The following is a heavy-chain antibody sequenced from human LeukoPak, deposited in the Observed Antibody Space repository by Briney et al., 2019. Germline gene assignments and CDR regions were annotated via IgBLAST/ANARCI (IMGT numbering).Heavy chain of an antibody. CDR1: GGSINSYY. V-gene: IGHV4-59*08. Sequence: SETLSFTCTVSGGSINSYYWSWIRQPPGKGLEWIGYIYYSGSTNYNPSLKSRVTISVDTSKNQFSLNLSSVTAADTAVYYCARQVGTTGGYNWFDPWGQGTLVTVSS. CDR2: IYYSGST. CDR3: ARQVGTTGGYNWFDP. D-gene: IGHD1-26*01. J-gene: IGHJ5*02.